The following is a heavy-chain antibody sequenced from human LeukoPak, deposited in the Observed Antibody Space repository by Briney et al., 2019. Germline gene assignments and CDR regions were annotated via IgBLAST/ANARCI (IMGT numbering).Heavy chain of an antibody. CDR3: AREAYCGGDCYSGFDY. CDR2: INHSGST. Sequence: SETLSLTCAVYGGSFSGYYWSWIRQPPGKGLEWIGEINHSGSTNYNPSLKSRVTISLDTSRNQFSLKLNSVTAADTAVYYCAREAYCGGDCYSGFDYWGQGTLVTVSS. D-gene: IGHD2-21*02. CDR1: GGSFSGYY. J-gene: IGHJ4*02. V-gene: IGHV4-34*01.